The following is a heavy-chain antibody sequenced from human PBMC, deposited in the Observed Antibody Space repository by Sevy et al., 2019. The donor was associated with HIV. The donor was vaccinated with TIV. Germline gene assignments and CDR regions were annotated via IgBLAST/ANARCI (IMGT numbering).Heavy chain of an antibody. D-gene: IGHD4-17*01. CDR3: SRALATVVTPEYYFDD. CDR1: GFTFGDYA. CDR2: IRRNSYEPYGGTT. Sequence: GGSLRLSCTASGFTFGDYAMSWFRQAPGKGLEWVAFIRRNSYEPYGGTTEYAASVKGRFTISRDDSKSIAYLQMNSLKTEDTAVYYCSRALATVVTPEYYFDDWGQGTLVTVSS. V-gene: IGHV3-49*03. J-gene: IGHJ4*02.